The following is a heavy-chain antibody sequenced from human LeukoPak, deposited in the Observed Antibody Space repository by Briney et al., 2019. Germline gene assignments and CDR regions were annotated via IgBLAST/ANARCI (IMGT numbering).Heavy chain of an antibody. V-gene: IGHV4-38-2*02. CDR3: ARDMVRGRGWFDP. D-gene: IGHD3-10*01. Sequence: SETLSLTCAVSGYSISRGYYWGWIRQPPGKGLEWIGSIYQSGSTYYNPSLKSRVTISVDTSKNQFSLKLSSVTAADTAVYYCARDMVRGRGWFDPWGQGPLVTVSS. J-gene: IGHJ5*02. CDR1: GYSISRGYY. CDR2: IYQSGST.